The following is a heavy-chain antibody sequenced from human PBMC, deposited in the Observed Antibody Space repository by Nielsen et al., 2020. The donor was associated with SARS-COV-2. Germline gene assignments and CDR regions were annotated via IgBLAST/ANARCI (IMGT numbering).Heavy chain of an antibody. D-gene: IGHD1-26*01. CDR2: IYYSGTT. CDR1: GGSITSSSYY. Sequence: SETLSLTCTVSGGSITSSSYYWGWLRQPPGKGLEWIGSIYYSGTTYYNPSLKSRVTISVDTSKNHFSLKLSSVTAADTAVYYCVRLGGSYSYYFDYWGQGTLVTVSS. CDR3: VRLGGSYSYYFDY. J-gene: IGHJ4*02. V-gene: IGHV4-39*02.